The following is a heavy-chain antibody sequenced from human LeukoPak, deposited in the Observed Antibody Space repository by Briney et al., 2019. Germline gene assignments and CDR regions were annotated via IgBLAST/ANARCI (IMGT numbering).Heavy chain of an antibody. D-gene: IGHD2-2*01. CDR2: INSDGSST. CDR3: AREVPAATYYYYYYGMDV. V-gene: IGHV3-74*01. J-gene: IGHJ6*02. CDR1: GFTFSSYW. Sequence: PGGSLRLSCAASGFTFSSYWMHWVRPAPGKGRVWVSRINSDGSSTSYADSVKGRFTISRDNAKNTLYLQMNSLRAEDTAVYYCAREVPAATYYYYYYGMDVWGQGTTVTVSS.